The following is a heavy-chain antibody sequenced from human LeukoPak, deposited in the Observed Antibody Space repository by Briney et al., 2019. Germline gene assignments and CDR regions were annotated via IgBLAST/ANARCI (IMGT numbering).Heavy chain of an antibody. J-gene: IGHJ3*02. Sequence: SVKVSCKASGGTCSSYAISWVRQAPGQGLEWMVGIIPIFGTANYAQKFQGRVTITADESTSTAYMELSSLRSEDTAVYYCARALPANYDSSGYYAFDIWGQGTMVTVSS. CDR2: IIPIFGTA. CDR1: GGTCSSYA. V-gene: IGHV1-69*13. CDR3: ARALPANYDSSGYYAFDI. D-gene: IGHD3-22*01.